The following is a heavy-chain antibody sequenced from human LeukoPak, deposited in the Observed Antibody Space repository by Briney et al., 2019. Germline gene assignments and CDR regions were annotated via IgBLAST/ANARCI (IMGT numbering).Heavy chain of an antibody. CDR1: GFTFSSYS. CDR2: ISSSSSTI. J-gene: IGHJ6*03. CDR3: ARDNRQRGSHHSYYYMDV. V-gene: IGHV3-48*04. Sequence: GGSLRLSCVASGFTFSSYSMNWVRQAPGKGLEWVSYISSSSSTIYYADSVKGRFTISRDNAKNSLYLQMNSLRAEDTAVYYCARDNRQRGSHHSYYYMDVWGKGTTVTVSS. D-gene: IGHD3-16*01.